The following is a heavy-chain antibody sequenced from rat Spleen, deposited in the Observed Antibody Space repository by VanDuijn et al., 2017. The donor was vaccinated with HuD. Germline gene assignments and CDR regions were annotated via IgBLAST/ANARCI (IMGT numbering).Heavy chain of an antibody. V-gene: IGHV5-27*01. CDR3: TTDRLGADYFDY. Sequence: EVQLVESGGGLVQPGRSLKLSCVVSGFTFDDFYMAWVRQAPTKGLEWVAYISPGGGSTYYRDSVKGRFTISRDNAKSTLYLQMDSLRSEDTATYYCTTDRLGADYFDYWGEGVMVTVSS. CDR1: GFTFDDFY. CDR2: ISPGGGST. D-gene: IGHD5-1*01. J-gene: IGHJ2*01.